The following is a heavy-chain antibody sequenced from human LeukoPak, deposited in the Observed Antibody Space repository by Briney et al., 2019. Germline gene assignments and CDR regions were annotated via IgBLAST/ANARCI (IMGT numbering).Heavy chain of an antibody. Sequence: GGSLRLSCAASGFTFSSYGMHWVRQAPGKGLEWVAVISYDGSNKYYADSVKGRFTISRDNSKNTLYLQMNSLRAEDTAVYYCAKDRLGGYSYGYLGYWGQGTLVTVSS. CDR2: ISYDGSNK. CDR3: AKDRLGGYSYGYLGY. J-gene: IGHJ4*02. CDR1: GFTFSSYG. D-gene: IGHD5-18*01. V-gene: IGHV3-30*18.